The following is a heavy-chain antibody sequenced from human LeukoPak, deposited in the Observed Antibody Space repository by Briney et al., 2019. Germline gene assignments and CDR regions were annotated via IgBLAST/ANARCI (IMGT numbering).Heavy chain of an antibody. CDR2: ISSSGTTI. V-gene: IGHV3-11*01. Sequence: SGGSLRLSCAASGFTFSDYYMSWIRQAPGKGLEWVSYISSSGTTIYYADSVKGRFTISRDNAKNSLYLQMNSLRAEDTAVYYCARDESGGSYQPYGMDVWGQGTTVTVPS. J-gene: IGHJ6*02. D-gene: IGHD1-26*01. CDR1: GFTFSDYY. CDR3: ARDESGGSYQPYGMDV.